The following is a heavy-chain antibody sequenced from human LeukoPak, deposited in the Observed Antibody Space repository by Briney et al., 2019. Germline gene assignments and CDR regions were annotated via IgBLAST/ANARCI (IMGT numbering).Heavy chain of an antibody. CDR1: GYTFTSFD. D-gene: IGHD7-27*01. CDR3: ARGPPNWGMVGY. J-gene: IGHJ4*02. Sequence: ASVTVSCKASGYTFTSFDFNWVRQAAGQGLEWMGWMKSNNGHTGYAQKFQGRVTMTRDTSISTAYMELSSLTFEDTAVYYCARGPPNWGMVGYWGQGTLVTVSS. CDR2: MKSNNGHT. V-gene: IGHV1-8*01.